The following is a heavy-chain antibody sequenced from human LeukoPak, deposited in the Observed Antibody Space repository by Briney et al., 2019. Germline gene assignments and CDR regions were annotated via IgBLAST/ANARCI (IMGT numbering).Heavy chain of an antibody. CDR2: ISGSGATT. D-gene: IGHD3-22*01. J-gene: IGHJ4*02. Sequence: GGSLRLSCAASGFSFRTYAMTWVRQAPGKGLEWVSSISGSGATTYNADPMKGRFTISRDNSENTLYLQMNSLRAEDTAVYYCVKESTSSGYYYAPDYWGQGTLVTVS. V-gene: IGHV3-23*01. CDR3: VKESTSSGYYYAPDY. CDR1: GFSFRTYA.